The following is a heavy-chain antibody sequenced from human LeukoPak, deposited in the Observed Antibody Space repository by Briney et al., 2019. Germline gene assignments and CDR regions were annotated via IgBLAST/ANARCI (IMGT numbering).Heavy chain of an antibody. D-gene: IGHD2-8*01. J-gene: IGHJ4*02. CDR2: IYTSGST. V-gene: IGHV4-4*07. Sequence: SETLSLTCTVSGGSISSYYWSWIRQPAGKGLEWIGRIYTSGSTNYNPSLKSRVTMSVDTSKNQFSLKLSSVTAADTAVYYCARLNDCTNGVCFYYFDFWGQGTLVTVSS. CDR1: GGSISSYY. CDR3: ARLNDCTNGVCFYYFDF.